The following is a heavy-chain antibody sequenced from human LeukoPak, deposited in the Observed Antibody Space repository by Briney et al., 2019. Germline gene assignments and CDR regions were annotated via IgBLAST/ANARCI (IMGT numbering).Heavy chain of an antibody. CDR3: ARMHPYTRLLWFGEDGMDV. V-gene: IGHV1-2*02. D-gene: IGHD3-10*01. J-gene: IGHJ6*02. Sequence: ASVTVSCKAAGYTFTGYYMHWVRQAPGQGLAWMGWINPNSGGTNYAQKFQGRVTMTRDTSISTAYMELSRLRSDDTAVYYCARMHPYTRLLWFGEDGMDVWGQGTTVTVSS. CDR2: INPNSGGT. CDR1: GYTFTGYY.